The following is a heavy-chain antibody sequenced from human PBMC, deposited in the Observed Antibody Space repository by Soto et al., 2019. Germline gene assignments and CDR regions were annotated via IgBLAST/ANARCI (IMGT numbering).Heavy chain of an antibody. CDR2: IYFRGTT. CDR3: ARLGVGTTFADF. J-gene: IGHJ4*02. CDR1: GGSVSSSSYY. Sequence: SETLSLTCSVSGGSVSSSSYYWGWIRQPPGKGLEWVGSIYFRGTTYYNPSLKSRVTISVDTSQNQFSLKLSSVTAADTAVYYCARLGVGTTFADFWGQGTLVTVSS. D-gene: IGHD1-1*01. V-gene: IGHV4-39*01.